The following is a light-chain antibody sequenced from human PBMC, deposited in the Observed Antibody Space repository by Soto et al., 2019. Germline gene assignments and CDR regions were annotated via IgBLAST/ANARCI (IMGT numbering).Light chain of an antibody. J-gene: IGKJ5*01. CDR1: QCVSRN. V-gene: IGKV3-15*01. Sequence: EIVMTQSPATLSVSPGGRATLSCRASQCVSRNLAWYQQKPGQARRLHLYGASTRATDIPARFSGSGSRTEFTLTISSLHSEDFAIYYCQQYKNWPPITCGQGTRLEIK. CDR2: GAS. CDR3: QQYKNWPPIT.